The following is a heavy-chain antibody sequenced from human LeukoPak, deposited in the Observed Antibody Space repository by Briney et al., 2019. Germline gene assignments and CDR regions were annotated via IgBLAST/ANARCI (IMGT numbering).Heavy chain of an antibody. Sequence: PSETLSLTCTDSGGSISSYYWRWIRQPPGKGLEWIGYIYYSGSTNYNPSLKSRVTISVDTSKNQFSLKLSSVTAADTAVYYCARSRSPYYYYYYMDVWGKGTTVTVSS. CDR2: IYYSGST. V-gene: IGHV4-59*01. D-gene: IGHD1-26*01. CDR3: ARSRSPYYYYYYMDV. J-gene: IGHJ6*03. CDR1: GGSISSYY.